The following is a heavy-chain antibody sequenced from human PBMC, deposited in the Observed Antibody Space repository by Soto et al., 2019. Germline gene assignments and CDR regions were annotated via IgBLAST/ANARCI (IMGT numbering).Heavy chain of an antibody. D-gene: IGHD2-2*01. J-gene: IGHJ6*02. CDR2: INPQTGGT. CDR3: ARERYQVISDGMDV. CDR1: GYTFTGYY. V-gene: IGHV1-2*02. Sequence: VASVKVSCKASGYTFTGYYIHWVREAPGQGLEWMGWINPQTGGTSYAQKLQGRVTLSRDTSINTAYLELSRLTFDDAAVYFCARERYQVISDGMDVWGQGTTVTVSS.